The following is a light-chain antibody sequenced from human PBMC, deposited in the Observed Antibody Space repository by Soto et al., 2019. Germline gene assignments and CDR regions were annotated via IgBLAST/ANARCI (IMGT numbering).Light chain of an antibody. CDR3: QHYDSLPIT. Sequence: DIVLTQSPLSLPVTPGEPASMGCRSSQSLLHNNGYNYLDWYQQKPGQPPRLLIYGASSRATGIPDRFSGSGSGTDFTLTISRLEPEDFAVFYCQHYDSLPITFGQGTRLE. CDR2: GAS. CDR1: QSLLHNNGYNY. V-gene: IGKV2-28*01. J-gene: IGKJ5*01.